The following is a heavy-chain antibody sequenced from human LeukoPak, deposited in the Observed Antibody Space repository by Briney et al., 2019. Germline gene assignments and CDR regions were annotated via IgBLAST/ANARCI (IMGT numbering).Heavy chain of an antibody. CDR2: INPSGGST. D-gene: IGHD5-18*01. CDR1: GYTFTGYY. Sequence: ASVKVSCKASGYTFTGYYMHWVRQAPGQGLEWMGIINPSGGSTSYAQKFQGRVTMTRDTSTSTVYMELSSLRSEDTAVYYCARGRRWIQLWLQTSRGSLGYWGQGTLVTVSS. V-gene: IGHV1-46*01. J-gene: IGHJ4*02. CDR3: ARGRRWIQLWLQTSRGSLGY.